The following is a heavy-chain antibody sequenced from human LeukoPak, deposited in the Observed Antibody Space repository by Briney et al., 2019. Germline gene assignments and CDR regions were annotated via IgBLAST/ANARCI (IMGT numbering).Heavy chain of an antibody. Sequence: GASVKVSCKASGYXFTGYYIHWVRQAPGQGLEWMGWINPNSGGTNYAQKFQGRVTMTRDTSISTAYMELSRLRSDDTAVYYCARGYSSSWYEAFDIWGQGTMVTVSS. J-gene: IGHJ3*02. V-gene: IGHV1-2*02. D-gene: IGHD6-13*01. CDR2: INPNSGGT. CDR3: ARGYSSSWYEAFDI. CDR1: GYXFTGYY.